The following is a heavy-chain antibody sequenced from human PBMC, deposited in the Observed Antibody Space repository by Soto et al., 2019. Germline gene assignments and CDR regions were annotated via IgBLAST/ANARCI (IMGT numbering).Heavy chain of an antibody. D-gene: IGHD4-17*01. J-gene: IGHJ4*02. CDR2: IYHTGRS. CDR3: ARVSNEYGGNGAFDY. Sequence: SETLSLTCSVSGGYLSGFPWIWIRQPPGKGLEWVGYIYHTGRSNYNPSLKSRLTISLDMSRNQFSLQLTSVTAADTALYYCARVSNEYGGNGAFDYWGLGTLVTVSS. V-gene: IGHV4-59*01. CDR1: GGYLSGFP.